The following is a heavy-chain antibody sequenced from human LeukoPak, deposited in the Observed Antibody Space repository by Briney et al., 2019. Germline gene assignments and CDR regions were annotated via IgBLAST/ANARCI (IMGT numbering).Heavy chain of an antibody. D-gene: IGHD3-16*02. J-gene: IGHJ3*02. CDR3: ARDIGMITFGGVIVAIGGPDAFDI. CDR1: GGSISSYY. Sequence: SETLSLTCTVSGGSISSYYWSWIRQPAPKGLQWIGRIYTSGSTNYNPSLKSRVTMSVDTSKNQFSLKLSSVTAADTAVYYCARDIGMITFGGVIVAIGGPDAFDIWGQGTMVTVSS. V-gene: IGHV4-4*07. CDR2: IYTSGST.